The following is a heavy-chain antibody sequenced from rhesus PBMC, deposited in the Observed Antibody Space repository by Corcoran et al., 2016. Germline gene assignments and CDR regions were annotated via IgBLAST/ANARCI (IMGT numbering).Heavy chain of an antibody. CDR3: AREGGYCSGGVCSDY. J-gene: IGHJ4*01. CDR2: SSGISGDT. Sequence: QVQLRESGPGLVKPSETLSLTCAVSGGSVRSSNWWSWIRQPPGRGLEWIGDSSGISGDTHHNPSLKSRVTISTDTSKHQCSLNLRSMTAADTGVYYCAREGGYCSGGVCSDYWGQGVLVTVSS. D-gene: IGHD2-8*01. V-gene: IGHV4-65*01. CDR1: GGSVRSSNW.